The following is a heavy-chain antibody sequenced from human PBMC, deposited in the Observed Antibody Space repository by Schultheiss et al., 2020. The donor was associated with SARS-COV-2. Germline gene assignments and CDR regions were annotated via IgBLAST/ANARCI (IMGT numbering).Heavy chain of an antibody. Sequence: GGSLRLSCAASGFTFDDYGMSWVRQAPGKGLEWVSVIYSGGSTYYADSVKGRFTISRDNAKNSLYLQMNSLRAEDTAVYYCARVGMGSSAASYWGQGTLVTVSS. CDR3: ARVGMGSSAASY. V-gene: IGHV3-20*04. CDR1: GFTFDDYG. CDR2: IYSGGST. D-gene: IGHD6-19*01. J-gene: IGHJ4*02.